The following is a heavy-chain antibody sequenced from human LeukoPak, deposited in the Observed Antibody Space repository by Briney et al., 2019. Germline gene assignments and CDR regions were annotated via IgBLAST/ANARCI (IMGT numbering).Heavy chain of an antibody. V-gene: IGHV3-30*02. CDR2: IRYDGSNK. J-gene: IGHJ6*03. Sequence: GGSLRLSCAASGFTFSSYGMHWVRQAPGKGLEWVAFIRYDGSNKYYADSVKGRFTISRDNSKNTLYLQMNSLRAEDTAVYYCARDASLVLRYFDWLPARGYYYYYMDVWGKGTTVTISS. D-gene: IGHD3-9*01. CDR3: ARDASLVLRYFDWLPARGYYYYYMDV. CDR1: GFTFSSYG.